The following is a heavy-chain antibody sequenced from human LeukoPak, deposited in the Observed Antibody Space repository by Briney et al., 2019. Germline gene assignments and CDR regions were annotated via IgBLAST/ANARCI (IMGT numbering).Heavy chain of an antibody. CDR2: ISSSGSTI. CDR1: GFTFSDYY. Sequence: GGSLRLSCAASGFTFSDYYMSWIRQAPGKGLEWVSYISSSGSTIYYADSVKGRFTISRDNAKNSLYLQMNSLRAEDTAVYYCARDRQYYGSGSSDPTRYYYYYMDVWGKGTTVTVSS. J-gene: IGHJ6*03. D-gene: IGHD3-10*01. V-gene: IGHV3-11*04. CDR3: ARDRQYYGSGSSDPTRYYYYYMDV.